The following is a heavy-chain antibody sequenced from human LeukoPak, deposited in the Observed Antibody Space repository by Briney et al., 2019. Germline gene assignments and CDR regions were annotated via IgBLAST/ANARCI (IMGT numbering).Heavy chain of an antibody. J-gene: IGHJ4*02. Sequence: KPSETLSLTCTVSGGSISSSSYYWGWIRQPPGRGLEWIGSIYYSGSTYYNPSLKSRVTISVDTSKNQFSLKLSSVTAADTAVYYCARVRIAAADHHFDYWGQGTLVTVSS. CDR2: IYYSGST. CDR1: GGSISSSSYY. CDR3: ARVRIAAADHHFDY. V-gene: IGHV4-39*01. D-gene: IGHD6-13*01.